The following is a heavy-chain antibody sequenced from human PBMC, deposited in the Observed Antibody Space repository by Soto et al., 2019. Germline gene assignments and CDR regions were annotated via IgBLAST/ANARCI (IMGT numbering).Heavy chain of an antibody. V-gene: IGHV1-46*03. Sequence: EASVKVSCKASGYTFTSYYMHWVRQAPGQGLEWMGIINPSGGSTSYAQKFQGRVTMTRDTSTSTVYMELSSLRSEDTAVYYCARDNVPAAKNYYYYYMDVWGKGTTVTVSS. J-gene: IGHJ6*03. CDR1: GYTFTSYY. D-gene: IGHD2-2*01. CDR3: ARDNVPAAKNYYYYYMDV. CDR2: INPSGGST.